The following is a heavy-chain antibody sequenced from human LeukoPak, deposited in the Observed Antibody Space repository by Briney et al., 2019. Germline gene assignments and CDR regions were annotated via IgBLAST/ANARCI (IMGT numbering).Heavy chain of an antibody. CDR2: ISSNGDST. CDR1: GFTFSSYE. CDR3: ARDRPGDV. V-gene: IGHV3-64*01. J-gene: IGHJ6*04. Sequence: PGGSLRLSCAASGFTFSSYEMHWVRQAPGKGLEYVSAISSNGDSTYYANFVKGRFIISRDNSKNTLYLQVGSLRPEDMAVYYCARDRPGDVWGEGTTVTVSS.